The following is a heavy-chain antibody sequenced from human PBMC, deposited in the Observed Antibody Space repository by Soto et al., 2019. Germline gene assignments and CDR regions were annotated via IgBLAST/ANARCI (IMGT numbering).Heavy chain of an antibody. V-gene: IGHV3-66*01. CDR1: GFSVSEKH. J-gene: IGHJ3*01. CDR3: ARSDRSAFEV. Sequence: EEQLVESGGGLVQLGGSLRLSCAASGFSVSEKHMSWVRQAPGEGLEWVSTIYSTDGRSRTGYADYVEGRFTISRDNSKNTMSLQRITVRAEDTAVYYCARSDRSAFEVWGQGAMVIVSS. CDR2: IYSTDGRSRT.